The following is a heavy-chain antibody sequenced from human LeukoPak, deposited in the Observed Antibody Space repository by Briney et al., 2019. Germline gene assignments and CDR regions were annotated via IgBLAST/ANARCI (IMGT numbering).Heavy chain of an antibody. V-gene: IGHV1-2*02. CDR3: ARRKPTMIVVVYAFDI. J-gene: IGHJ3*02. Sequence: GASVKVSCKASGYTFTGYYMHWVRQAPGQGLEWMGWINPNSGGTNYAQKFQGRVTMTRDTSISTAYMELSRLRSDDTAVYYCARRKPTMIVVVYAFDIWGQGTMVTVSS. D-gene: IGHD3-22*01. CDR2: INPNSGGT. CDR1: GYTFTGYY.